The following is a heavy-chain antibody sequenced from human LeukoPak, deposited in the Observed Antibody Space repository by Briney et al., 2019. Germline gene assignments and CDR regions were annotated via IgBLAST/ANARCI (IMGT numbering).Heavy chain of an antibody. J-gene: IGHJ4*02. V-gene: IGHV4-39*01. D-gene: IGHD3-16*01. Sequence: SETLSLTCTISGSSITSVSHYWGWIRQPPGKGLEWIVDIYYTGSTYYLPPLTSRVTMSVHTSEHQFSLRLNSVTAVDTAVYYCARRWGNIVGVTYEYWGQGTLLTVSS. CDR3: ARRWGNIVGVTYEY. CDR2: IYYTGST. CDR1: GSSITSVSHY.